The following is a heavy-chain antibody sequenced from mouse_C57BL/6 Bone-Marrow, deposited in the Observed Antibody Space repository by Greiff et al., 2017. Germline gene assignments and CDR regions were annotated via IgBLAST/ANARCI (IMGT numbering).Heavy chain of an antibody. CDR1: GYAFTNYL. J-gene: IGHJ2*01. CDR2: INPGSGGT. CDR3: ARFWITPDY. D-gene: IGHD1-1*01. V-gene: IGHV1-54*01. Sequence: QVQLQQSGAELVRPGTSVKVSCKASGYAFTNYLIEWVKQRPGQGLEWIGVINPGSGGTNYNEKFKGKATLTADKSSCTAYMQLSSLTSEDSAVYVCARFWITPDYGGRGNAPTVSA.